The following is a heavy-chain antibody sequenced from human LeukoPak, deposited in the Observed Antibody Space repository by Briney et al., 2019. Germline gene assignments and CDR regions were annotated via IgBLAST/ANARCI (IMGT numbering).Heavy chain of an antibody. V-gene: IGHV4-61*01. CDR1: GGSISSSSYY. CDR3: ASYGDMGAFDI. Sequence: SETLSLTCTVSGGSISSSSYYWSWIRQPPGKGLEWIGYIYYSGSTNYNPSLKSRVTISVDTSKNQFSLKLSSVTAADTAVYYCASYGDMGAFDIWGQGTMVTVSS. D-gene: IGHD2-21*02. J-gene: IGHJ3*02. CDR2: IYYSGST.